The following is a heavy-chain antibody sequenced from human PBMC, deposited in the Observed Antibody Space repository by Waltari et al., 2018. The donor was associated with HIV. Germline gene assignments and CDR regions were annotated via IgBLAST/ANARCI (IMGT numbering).Heavy chain of an antibody. V-gene: IGHV1-69*04. D-gene: IGHD6-6*01. J-gene: IGHJ6*02. Sequence: QVQLVQSGAEVKKPGSSVKVSCKASGGTFSSYAISWVRQAPGQGLEWMGRMIPILGIANYAQKFQGRVTITADKSTSTAYMELSSLRSEDTAVYYCARSIAARPDGFYYYYYGMDVWGQGTTVTVSS. CDR3: ARSIAARPDGFYYYYYGMDV. CDR2: MIPILGIA. CDR1: GGTFSSYA.